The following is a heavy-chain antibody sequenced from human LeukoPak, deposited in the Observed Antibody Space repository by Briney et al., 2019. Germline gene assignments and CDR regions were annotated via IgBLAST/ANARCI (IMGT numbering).Heavy chain of an antibody. D-gene: IGHD2-2*01. J-gene: IGHJ5*02. V-gene: IGHV3-23*01. CDR1: GFTFSSYG. CDR2: IGGSGGST. CDR3: AKDGRGGDCSSSSCINWFDP. Sequence: GGSLRLSCAASGFTFSSYGMSWVRQAPGKGLEWVSGIGGSGGSTYYADSVKGRFTISRDNSKNTLYLLMNSLRAEDTAVYHCAKDGRGGDCSSSSCINWFDPWGQGTQVTVSS.